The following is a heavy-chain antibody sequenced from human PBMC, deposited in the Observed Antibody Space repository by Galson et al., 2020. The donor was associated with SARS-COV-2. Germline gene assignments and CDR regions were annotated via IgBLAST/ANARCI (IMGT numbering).Heavy chain of an antibody. D-gene: IGHD2-15*01. V-gene: IGHV4-38-2*02. J-gene: IGHJ4*02. CDR2: IYHSGTT. CDR3: ATYSVVVVAPTPLRADY. Sequence: SETLSLTCTVSGYSISSGYFWGWIRQPPGKGLEWMGSIYHSGTTYYNPSLKSRVTISVDTSKNQFSLKLSSVTAADTAVYYCATYSVVVVAPTPLRADYWGQGTLVTVSS. CDR1: GYSISSGYF.